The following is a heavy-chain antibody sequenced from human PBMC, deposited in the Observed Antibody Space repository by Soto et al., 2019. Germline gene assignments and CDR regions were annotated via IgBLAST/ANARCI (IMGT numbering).Heavy chain of an antibody. J-gene: IGHJ4*02. Sequence: QVQLVQSGAEVKKPGSSVKLSCKASGGTFSSYAISWVRQAHGQVLEGVGGIIPIFGTANYAQKFQGRVTITADESTSTAYMELSSLRSEGTAVYYCARGTYYDFWSGYCGYWGQGTLVTVSS. V-gene: IGHV1-69*01. D-gene: IGHD3-3*01. CDR3: ARGTYYDFWSGYCGY. CDR2: IIPIFGTA. CDR1: GGTFSSYA.